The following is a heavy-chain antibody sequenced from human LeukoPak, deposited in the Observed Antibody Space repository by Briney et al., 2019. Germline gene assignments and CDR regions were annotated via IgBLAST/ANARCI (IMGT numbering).Heavy chain of an antibody. D-gene: IGHD6-6*01. CDR3: VTDRARLFWYFDV. Sequence: ASVKASCKVSGSTLSDLSIHWVRQAPGKGLEYVGGSDPEDGETFHAQNFQGRITMTEDTSIDTAYMELSSLRSEDTAVYYCVTDRARLFWYFDVWGRGTLVTVSS. J-gene: IGHJ2*01. CDR2: SDPEDGET. V-gene: IGHV1-24*01. CDR1: GSTLSDLS.